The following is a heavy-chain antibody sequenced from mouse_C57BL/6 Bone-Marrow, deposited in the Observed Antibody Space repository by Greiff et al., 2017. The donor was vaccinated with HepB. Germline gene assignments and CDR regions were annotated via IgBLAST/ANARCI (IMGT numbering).Heavy chain of an antibody. Sequence: QVQLQQSGPELVKPGASVKISCKASGYAFGSSWMNWVKQRPGKGLEWIGRIYPGDGDTNYNGKFKGKSTLTADKSSSTAYMQLSSLTSEDSAVYFCARGGYGYVAYWGQGTLVTVSA. CDR2: IYPGDGDT. CDR3: ARGGYGYVAY. J-gene: IGHJ3*01. D-gene: IGHD2-2*01. CDR1: GYAFGSSW. V-gene: IGHV1-82*01.